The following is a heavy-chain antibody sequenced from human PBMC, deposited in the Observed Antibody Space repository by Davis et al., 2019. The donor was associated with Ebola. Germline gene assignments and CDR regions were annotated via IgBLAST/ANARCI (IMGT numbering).Heavy chain of an antibody. CDR3: ARGGSSVPFDY. CDR1: GFTVSSNY. V-gene: IGHV3-53*04. CDR2: IDSGGST. J-gene: IGHJ4*02. D-gene: IGHD2-2*01. Sequence: GESLKISCAASGFTVSSNYMSWVRQAPGKGLEWVSVIDSGGSTYYADSVKGRFTISRHNSKNTLYLQMNSLRAEDTAVYYCARGGSSVPFDYWGQGTLVTVSS.